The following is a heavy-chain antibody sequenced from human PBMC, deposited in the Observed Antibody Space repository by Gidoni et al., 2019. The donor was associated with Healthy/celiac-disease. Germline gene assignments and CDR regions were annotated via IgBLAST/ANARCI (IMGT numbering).Heavy chain of an antibody. CDR2: INHSGRT. J-gene: IGHJ5*02. V-gene: IGHV4-34*01. Sequence: QVQLQQWGAGLLKPSETLSLTCAVYGGSFSGYYWSWIRQPPGKGLEWIGEINHSGRTNYNPSLKSRVTISVDTSKNQFSLKLSSVTAADTAVYYCARRWGGLIAAAGKWSWFDPWGQGTLVTVSS. CDR1: GGSFSGYY. CDR3: ARRWGGLIAAAGKWSWFDP. D-gene: IGHD6-13*01.